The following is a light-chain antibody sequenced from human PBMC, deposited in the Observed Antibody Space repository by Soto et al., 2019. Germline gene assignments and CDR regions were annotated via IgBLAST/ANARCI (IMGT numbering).Light chain of an antibody. CDR1: RSNIGSNS. CDR2: INN. V-gene: IGLV1-44*01. CDR3: ASWDDRLKGYV. Sequence: QSVLTQPPSASGTPGPRVVISCSGSRSNIGSNSVNWYQQLPGTAPKLLIYINNQRPSEVPDRFSGSTSGTSVSLAISGLQSEDEADYYCASWDDRLKGYVFGTGTKVTVL. J-gene: IGLJ1*01.